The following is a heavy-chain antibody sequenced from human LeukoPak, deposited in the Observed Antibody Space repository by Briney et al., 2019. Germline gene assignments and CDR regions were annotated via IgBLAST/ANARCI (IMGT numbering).Heavy chain of an antibody. J-gene: IGHJ4*02. CDR3: VRGQDDYDSSGYILFVY. V-gene: IGHV1-8*01. CDR1: GYTFTSYD. CDR2: MNPNSGNT. D-gene: IGHD3-22*01. Sequence: ASVKVSCKASGYTFTSYDINWLRQATGQGLELMGWMNPNSGNTGYAQKFQGRVTMTRNTSISTAYMELSSLRSEDTAVYYCVRGQDDYDSSGYILFVYWGQGTLVPVSS.